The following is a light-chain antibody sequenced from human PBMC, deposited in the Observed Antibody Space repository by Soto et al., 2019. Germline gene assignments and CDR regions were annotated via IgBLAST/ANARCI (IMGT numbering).Light chain of an antibody. CDR1: SSDVGDYNY. Sequence: QSVLTQPASVSGSPGQSLTISCTGTSSDVGDYNYVSWYQQHPGKVPKPLISEVSNRPSGVSNRFSASKSANTASLTISGLQAEDEAEYYCSSYGSSNRGVFGTGTKGTGL. J-gene: IGLJ1*01. CDR3: SSYGSSNRGV. V-gene: IGLV2-14*01. CDR2: EVS.